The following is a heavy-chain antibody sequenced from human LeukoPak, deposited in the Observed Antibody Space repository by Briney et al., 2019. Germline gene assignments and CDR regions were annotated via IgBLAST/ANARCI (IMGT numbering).Heavy chain of an antibody. J-gene: IGHJ3*01. CDR1: GFTFSAFG. D-gene: IGHD3-10*02. Sequence: PGGSLRLSCAASGFTFSAFGMHWVRQAPGKGLEWVTFIPYDGSDKYYADSVKGRFTISRDNSKNTLYLQMNNMRTEDTAVYYCAKFFTGEYVRAFDVWGQGIMVTVSS. V-gene: IGHV3-30*02. CDR2: IPYDGSDK. CDR3: AKFFTGEYVRAFDV.